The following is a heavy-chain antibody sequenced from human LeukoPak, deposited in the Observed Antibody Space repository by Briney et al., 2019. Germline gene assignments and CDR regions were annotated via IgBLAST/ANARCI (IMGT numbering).Heavy chain of an antibody. CDR1: GGSISSGSYY. J-gene: IGHJ4*02. Sequence: SETLSLTCTVSGGSISSGSYYWSWIRQPARKGLEWIGRIYTSGSTNYNPSLKSRVTISVDTSKNQFSLKLSSVTAADTAVYYCARDRYGSYFDYWGQGTLVTVSS. CDR2: IYTSGST. D-gene: IGHD4-17*01. CDR3: ARDRYGSYFDY. V-gene: IGHV4-61*02.